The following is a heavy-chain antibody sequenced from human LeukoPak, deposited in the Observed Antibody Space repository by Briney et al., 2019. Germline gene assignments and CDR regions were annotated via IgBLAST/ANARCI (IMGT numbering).Heavy chain of an antibody. D-gene: IGHD6-13*01. CDR2: ISYDGSNK. Sequence: PGGSLRLSCAASGFTFSSYGMHWVRQAPGEGLEWVAVISYDGSNKYYADSVKGRFTISRDNSKNTLYLQMNSLRAEDTAVYYCAKNAGVGSSWSFDYWGQGTLVTVSS. J-gene: IGHJ4*02. CDR1: GFTFSSYG. CDR3: AKNAGVGSSWSFDY. V-gene: IGHV3-30*18.